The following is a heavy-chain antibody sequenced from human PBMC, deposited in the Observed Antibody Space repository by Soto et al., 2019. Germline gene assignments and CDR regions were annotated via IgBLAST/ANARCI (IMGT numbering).Heavy chain of an antibody. V-gene: IGHV3-64D*08. CDR2: ITDNGMRT. J-gene: IGHJ4*02. CDR3: VKRGPSGSYDY. Sequence: HPGGSLRLSCSASGFTFSSSPMHWVRQAPGKGLEYVSAITDNGMRTFYADFAKGRFTISRDNFKNTLYLQMSSLRVEDTAVYYCVKRGPSGSYDYWGQGTLVTVSS. D-gene: IGHD1-26*01. CDR1: GFTFSSSP.